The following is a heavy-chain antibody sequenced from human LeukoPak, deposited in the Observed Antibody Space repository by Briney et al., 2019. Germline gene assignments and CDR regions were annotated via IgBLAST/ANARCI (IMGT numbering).Heavy chain of an antibody. Sequence: GRSLRLSCAASGFTFSSYAMHWVRQAPGKGLEWVAVISYDGSNKYYADSVKGRFTISRDNSKNTLYLQMNSLRAEDTAVYYCARDAARSGFDLWGRGTLVTVSS. D-gene: IGHD6-25*01. CDR3: ARDAARSGFDL. CDR2: ISYDGSNK. CDR1: GFTFSSYA. V-gene: IGHV3-30-3*01. J-gene: IGHJ2*01.